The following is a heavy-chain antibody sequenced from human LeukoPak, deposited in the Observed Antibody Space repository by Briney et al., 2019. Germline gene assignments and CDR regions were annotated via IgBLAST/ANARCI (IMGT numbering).Heavy chain of an antibody. D-gene: IGHD5-18*01. CDR2: ISYSGSDK. V-gene: IGHV3-30*18. J-gene: IGHJ6*02. CDR3: AKDRESSYGFLRYSYYGMDV. CDR1: GFSYSHYA. Sequence: PGGSLRPSCAASGFSYSHYAMHWVRQAPGKGLEWVAVISYSGSDKKYADSVKGRYIVSRDNSESTVYLQINSLRPEDTALYYCAKDRESSYGFLRYSYYGMDVWGQGTTVTVSS.